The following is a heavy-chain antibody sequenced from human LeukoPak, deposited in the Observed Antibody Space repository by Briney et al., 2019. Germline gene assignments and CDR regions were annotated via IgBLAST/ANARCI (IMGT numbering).Heavy chain of an antibody. Sequence: PSETLSLTCTVSGGSISSYYWSWIRQPPGKGLEWIGYIYYSGSTNYNPSLKSRVTISVDTSKNQFSLKLSSVTAADTAVYYCARVRWRVLDYWGQGTLVTVSS. CDR1: GGSISSYY. CDR2: IYYSGST. V-gene: IGHV4-59*01. D-gene: IGHD4-23*01. J-gene: IGHJ4*02. CDR3: ARVRWRVLDY.